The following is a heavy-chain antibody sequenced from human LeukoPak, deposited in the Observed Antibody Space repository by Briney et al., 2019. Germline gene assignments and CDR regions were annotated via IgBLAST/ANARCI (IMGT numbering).Heavy chain of an antibody. CDR2: IVSLFGTA. V-gene: IGHV1-69*13. J-gene: IGHJ6*02. Sequence: SVKVSCKASGGTFINYALSWVRRAPGQGLEWMGGIVSLFGTANYAQKFQGRVTITADESTSTAYMELSSLRSEDTAVYYCARGRFSTPKTKRTYDYYGMDVWGQGTTVTVSS. CDR3: ARGRFSTPKTKRTYDYYGMDV. CDR1: GGTFINYA.